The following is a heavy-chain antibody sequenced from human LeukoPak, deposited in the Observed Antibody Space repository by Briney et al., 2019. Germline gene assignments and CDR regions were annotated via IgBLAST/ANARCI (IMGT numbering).Heavy chain of an antibody. CDR1: GYTFTSYG. CDR2: ISAYNGNT. CDR3: ARNAVVLWFGALSYYYYMDV. Sequence: GASVKVSCKASGYTFTSYGISWVRQAPGQGLEWMGWISAYNGNTNYAQKLQGRVTMTRDTSISTTYMELSRLRSDDTAVYYCARNAVVLWFGALSYYYYMDVWGKGTTVTISS. J-gene: IGHJ6*03. D-gene: IGHD3-10*01. V-gene: IGHV1-18*01.